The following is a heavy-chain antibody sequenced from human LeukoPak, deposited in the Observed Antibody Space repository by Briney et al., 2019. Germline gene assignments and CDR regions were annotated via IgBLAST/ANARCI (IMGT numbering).Heavy chain of an antibody. CDR3: ARGAFGDYVDY. Sequence: SETLSLTCTVSGGSISSGDYYWSWIRQPPGKGLEWIGYIYYSGSTYYNPSLKSRVTLSVDTSKNQFSLKLSSVTAADTAVYYCARGAFGDYVDYWGQGTLVTVSS. CDR1: GGSISSGDYY. V-gene: IGHV4-30-4*01. J-gene: IGHJ4*02. D-gene: IGHD3-10*01. CDR2: IYYSGST.